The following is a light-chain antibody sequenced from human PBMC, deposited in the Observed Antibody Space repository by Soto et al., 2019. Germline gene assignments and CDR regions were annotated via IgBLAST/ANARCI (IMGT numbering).Light chain of an antibody. V-gene: IGKV3-20*01. J-gene: IGKJ3*01. CDR2: GAS. Sequence: EIVLTQSPGTLSLSPGERATLSCSASQSVSSINLALYQQNPGQAPTLLIYGASSRATGIPDRFSGSGSGTDFTLTISRLEKEEFAVYYCQKYGSSPFTFGPGTKVDIK. CDR3: QKYGSSPFT. CDR1: QSVSSIN.